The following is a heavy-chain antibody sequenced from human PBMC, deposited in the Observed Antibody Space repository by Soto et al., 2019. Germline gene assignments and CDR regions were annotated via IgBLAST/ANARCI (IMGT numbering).Heavy chain of an antibody. Sequence: SETLSPTCTVSCGSISSGGYYWGWVPQHPGKGLEWIGYIYYSGSTYYNPSLKSRVTISVDTSKNQFSLKLSSVTAADTAVYYCARDPGGSSGGAFDIWGQGTMVTVSS. D-gene: IGHD1-26*01. CDR1: CGSISSGGYY. J-gene: IGHJ3*02. V-gene: IGHV4-31*03. CDR2: IYYSGST. CDR3: ARDPGGSSGGAFDI.